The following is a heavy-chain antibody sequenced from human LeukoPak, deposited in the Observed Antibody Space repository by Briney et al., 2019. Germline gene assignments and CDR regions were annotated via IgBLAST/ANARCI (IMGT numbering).Heavy chain of an antibody. D-gene: IGHD2-8*01. Sequence: GRSLRLSCAASGFTFSSYLMQWVRQAPGKGLEWVSRGSSDGSTTTYADSVKGRFTISRDNGKNTLYLQMNSLRAEDTAVYYCARDADGPGSLIDYWGQGTLVTVSS. CDR2: GSSDGSTT. CDR1: GFTFSSYL. CDR3: ARDADGPGSLIDY. V-gene: IGHV3-74*01. J-gene: IGHJ4*02.